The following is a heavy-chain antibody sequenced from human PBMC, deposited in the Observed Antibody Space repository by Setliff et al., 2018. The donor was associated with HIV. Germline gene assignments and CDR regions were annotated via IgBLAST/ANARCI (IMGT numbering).Heavy chain of an antibody. CDR2: IKSKTDGGTT. CDR3: VIDRQWAPPH. V-gene: IGHV3-15*01. D-gene: IGHD1-26*01. CDR1: GFTFSNAW. J-gene: IGHJ1*01. Sequence: GGSLRLSCAASGFTFSNAWMSWVRQAPGKGLEWVGRIKSKTDGGTTDYAAPVKGRFTISRDDSKSTLYLRVSRLQMEDTAVYYCVIDRQWAPPHWGQGTLVTVSS.